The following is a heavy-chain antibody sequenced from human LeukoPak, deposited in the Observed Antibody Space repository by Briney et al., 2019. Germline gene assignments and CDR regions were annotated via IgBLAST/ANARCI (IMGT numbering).Heavy chain of an antibody. J-gene: IGHJ6*03. Sequence: SETLSLTCAVYGGSFSGYYWSWIRQPPGKGPEWIGEINHSGSTNYNPSLKSRVTISVDTSKNQFSLKLSSVTAADTAVYYCARVMRGYYYMDVWGKGTTVTVSS. CDR1: GGSFSGYY. CDR3: ARVMRGYYYMDV. V-gene: IGHV4-34*01. D-gene: IGHD3-10*01. CDR2: INHSGST.